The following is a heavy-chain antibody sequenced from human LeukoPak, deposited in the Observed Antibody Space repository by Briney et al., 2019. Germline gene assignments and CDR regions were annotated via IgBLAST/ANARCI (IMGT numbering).Heavy chain of an antibody. CDR3: AKASGSYLFGNYFDY. Sequence: PGGSLRLSCAASGFTFSSYGMHWVRQAPGKGLEWVAFIRYDGSNTYYADSVKGRYTISRDNSKNTLYLQVNSLRAEDTAVYYCAKASGSYLFGNYFDYWGQGTLVTVSS. V-gene: IGHV3-30*02. D-gene: IGHD1-26*01. J-gene: IGHJ4*02. CDR1: GFTFSSYG. CDR2: IRYDGSNT.